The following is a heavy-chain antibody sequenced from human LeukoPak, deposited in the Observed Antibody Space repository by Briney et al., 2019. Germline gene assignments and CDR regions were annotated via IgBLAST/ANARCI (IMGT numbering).Heavy chain of an antibody. CDR1: GHTFITHG. D-gene: IGHD3-9*01. Sequence: VASVTVSCKASGHTFITHGLTWVRQAPGQGLEWMGWISAYNGNTIYAQTLQDRLTMTTDTSTSTAYMELRSLRSDDTAVYYCARGRLRYLDWTRAYSDYWGQGTLVTVSS. CDR3: ARGRLRYLDWTRAYSDY. CDR2: ISAYNGNT. V-gene: IGHV1-18*01. J-gene: IGHJ4*02.